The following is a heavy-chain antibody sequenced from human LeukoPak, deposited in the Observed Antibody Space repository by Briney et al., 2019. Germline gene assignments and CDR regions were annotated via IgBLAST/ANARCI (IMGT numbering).Heavy chain of an antibody. J-gene: IGHJ4*02. Sequence: SETLSLTCAVYGGSFSGYYWSWIRQPPGKGLEWIGEINHSGSTNYNPALKSRVTISVDTSKNQFSLKLSSVTAADTAVYYCARLSTSCYFDYWGQGTLVTVSS. D-gene: IGHD2-2*01. CDR3: ARLSTSCYFDY. V-gene: IGHV4-34*01. CDR2: INHSGST. CDR1: GGSFSGYY.